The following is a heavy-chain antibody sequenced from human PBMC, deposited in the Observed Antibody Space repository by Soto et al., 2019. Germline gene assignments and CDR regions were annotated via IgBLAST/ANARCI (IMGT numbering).Heavy chain of an antibody. J-gene: IGHJ4*02. V-gene: IGHV1-8*01. D-gene: IGHD1-1*01. Sequence: ASVKVSCKASGYTFTSYDIYWVRQATGQGLEWMGWMNPNTGNSAYAQKFQGRVTVTSDTSINTVHMELSSLRSEDTAVYYCARRAETNGWNGFGADKYYFDFWGQGTLVTVS. CDR1: GYTFTSYD. CDR3: ARRAETNGWNGFGADKYYFDF. CDR2: MNPNTGNS.